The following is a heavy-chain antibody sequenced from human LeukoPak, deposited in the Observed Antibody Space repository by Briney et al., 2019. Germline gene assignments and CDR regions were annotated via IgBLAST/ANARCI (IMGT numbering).Heavy chain of an antibody. CDR2: IYPGDSDT. J-gene: IGHJ4*02. V-gene: IGHV5-51*01. Sequence: HGESLKISCKGSGYSFTSYWIGWVRQMPGKGLEWMGIIYPGDSDTRYSPSFQGQVTISADKSISTAYLQWSNLKASDTAVYFCARRPPNYYDTSGYAVLDYWGQGTLVTVSS. D-gene: IGHD3-22*01. CDR3: ARRPPNYYDTSGYAVLDY. CDR1: GYSFTSYW.